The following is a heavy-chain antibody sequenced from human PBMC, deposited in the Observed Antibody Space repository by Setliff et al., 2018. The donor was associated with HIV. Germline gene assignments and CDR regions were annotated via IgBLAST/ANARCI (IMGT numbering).Heavy chain of an antibody. J-gene: IGHJ6*02. CDR1: GGTFSSFA. V-gene: IGHV1-69*13. CDR2: IIPMFGTA. D-gene: IGHD3-3*01. CDR3: TVYNFWSGPPVYYYYYGMDV. Sequence: SVKVSCKASGGTFSSFAIHWVRQAPGQGLEWMGGIIPMFGTANYAQKFPGRVTITADESTNTADMGLSSLRSEDTAVYYCTVYNFWSGPPVYYYYYGMDVWSQGTTVTVSS.